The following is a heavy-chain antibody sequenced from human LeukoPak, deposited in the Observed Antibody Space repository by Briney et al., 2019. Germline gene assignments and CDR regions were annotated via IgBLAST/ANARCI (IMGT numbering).Heavy chain of an antibody. V-gene: IGHV3-7*01. CDR2: MNRDGSEK. D-gene: IGHD3-16*01. CDR1: GFTFSSYW. Sequence: PGGSLRLSCAASGFTFSSYWMSWVRQAPRKGLEWVANMNRDGSEKNYVDSIKGRFTISRDNAANSLYLQMNSLRVEDMAVYYCARDGGIIRFGGQDVWGQGTTVIVS. CDR3: ARDGGIIRFGGQDV. J-gene: IGHJ6*02.